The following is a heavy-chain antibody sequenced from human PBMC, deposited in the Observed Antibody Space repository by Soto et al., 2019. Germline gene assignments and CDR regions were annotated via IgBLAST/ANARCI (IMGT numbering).Heavy chain of an antibody. D-gene: IGHD1-26*01. CDR2: ISYDGSNK. J-gene: IGHJ6*02. CDR1: GFTFSSYG. Sequence: GGSLRLSCAASGFTFSSYGMHWVRQAPGKGLEWVAVISYDGSNKYYADSVKGRFTISRDNSKNTLYLQMNSLRAEDTAVYYCAKDQEVGAKSRDYYYYGMDVWGQGTTVTVSS. CDR3: AKDQEVGAKSRDYYYYGMDV. V-gene: IGHV3-30*18.